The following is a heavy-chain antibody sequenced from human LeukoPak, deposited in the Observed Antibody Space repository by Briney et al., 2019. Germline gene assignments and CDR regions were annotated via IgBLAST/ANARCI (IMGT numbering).Heavy chain of an antibody. CDR3: ARMAARGYSFTSFDY. CDR2: FSSGDPYI. J-gene: IGHJ4*02. CDR1: GFTFSSYS. V-gene: IGHV3-21*01. Sequence: PGGSLRLSCAASGFTFSSYSMNWVRQAPGKGLKWVSSFSSGDPYIYYADSVKGRFTISRDNAKNSLYLQMHSLRAEDTAVYYCARMAARGYSFTSFDYWGQGTLVTVSS. D-gene: IGHD5-18*01.